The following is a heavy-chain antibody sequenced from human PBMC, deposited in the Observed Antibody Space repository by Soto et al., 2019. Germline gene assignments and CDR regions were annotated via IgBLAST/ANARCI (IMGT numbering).Heavy chain of an antibody. Sequence: GGSLRLSCAASGFTFSSYEMNWVRQAPGKGLEWVPYISSSGSTIYYADSVKGRFTISRDNAKNSLYLQMNSLRAEDTAVYYCARAYYDSSGYYPPYYYGMDVWGQGTTVTVSS. CDR2: ISSSGSTI. V-gene: IGHV3-48*03. CDR3: ARAYYDSSGYYPPYYYGMDV. CDR1: GFTFSSYE. D-gene: IGHD3-22*01. J-gene: IGHJ6*02.